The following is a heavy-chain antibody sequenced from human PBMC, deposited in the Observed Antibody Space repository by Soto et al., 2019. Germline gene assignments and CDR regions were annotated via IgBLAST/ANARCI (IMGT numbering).Heavy chain of an antibody. Sequence: QVQLQQWGAGLLKPSETLSLTCAVYGGSFSGYYWSWIRQPPGKGLEWIGEINHSGSTNYNPSLKSRVTISVDTSKNQFSLKLSSVTAADTAVYYCARGRERSWMSTTDYFDYWGQGTLVTVSS. CDR1: GGSFSGYY. CDR2: INHSGST. V-gene: IGHV4-34*01. CDR3: ARGRERSWMSTTDYFDY. D-gene: IGHD2-2*01. J-gene: IGHJ4*02.